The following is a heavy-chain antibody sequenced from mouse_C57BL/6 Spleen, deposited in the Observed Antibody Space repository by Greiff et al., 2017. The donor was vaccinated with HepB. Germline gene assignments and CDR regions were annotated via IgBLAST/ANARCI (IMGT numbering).Heavy chain of an antibody. D-gene: IGHD4-1*01. V-gene: IGHV3-6*01. CDR1: GYSITSGYF. CDR3: ALTGTYFDV. Sequence: DVKLQESGPGLVKPSQSLSLTCSVTGYSITSGYFWNWIRQFPGNKLEWMGYISYDGSNNYNPSLKNRISITRDTSKNQFFLKLNSVTTADTATYYCALTGTYFDVWGTGTTVTVSS. J-gene: IGHJ1*03. CDR2: ISYDGSN.